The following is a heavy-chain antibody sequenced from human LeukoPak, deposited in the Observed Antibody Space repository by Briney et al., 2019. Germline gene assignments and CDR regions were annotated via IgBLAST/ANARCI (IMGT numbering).Heavy chain of an antibody. CDR3: ARDWEYRGNWFDP. J-gene: IGHJ5*02. Sequence: SETLSLTCTVSGGSISSGGYYWSWLRQPPGKGLEWIGYIYHSGSTYYNPSLKSRVTISVDRSKNQFSLKLSSVTAADTAVYYCARDWEYRGNWFDPWGQGTLVTVSS. CDR2: IYHSGST. D-gene: IGHD1-26*01. CDR1: GGSISSGGYY. V-gene: IGHV4-30-2*01.